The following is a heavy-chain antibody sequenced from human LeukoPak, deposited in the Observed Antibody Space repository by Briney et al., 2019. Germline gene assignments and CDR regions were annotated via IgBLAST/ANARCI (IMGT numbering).Heavy chain of an antibody. CDR3: ARVRDYDFRFDY. CDR1: GFTFSSYE. Sequence: PGGSLRLSCAASGFTFSSYEMNWVRQAPGKGLEWVSYISSSGSTIYYADSVKGRFTISRDNAKNSLYLQMNSLRAEDTAVYYCARVRDYDFRFDYWGQGTLVTVSS. D-gene: IGHD3-3*01. J-gene: IGHJ4*02. CDR2: ISSSGSTI. V-gene: IGHV3-48*03.